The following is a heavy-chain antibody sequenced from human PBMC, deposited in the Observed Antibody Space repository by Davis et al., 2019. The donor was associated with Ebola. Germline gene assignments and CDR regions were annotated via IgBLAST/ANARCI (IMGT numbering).Heavy chain of an antibody. J-gene: IGHJ3*02. CDR3: ARDFGSGGNGAFDT. V-gene: IGHV3-9*01. CDR1: GFTFDDYA. CDR2: ISWNSDSV. Sequence: PGGSLRLSCVGSGFTFDDYAMHWVRQVPGKGLEWISSISWNSDSVGYVDSVKGRFTISRDNAKNSLYLQMNGLRTEDTALYFCARDFGSGGNGAFDTWGQGTMVTVSS. D-gene: IGHD4-23*01.